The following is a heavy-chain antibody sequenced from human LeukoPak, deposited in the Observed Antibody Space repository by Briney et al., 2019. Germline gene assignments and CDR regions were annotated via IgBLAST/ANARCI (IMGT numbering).Heavy chain of an antibody. D-gene: IGHD3-9*01. CDR2: IWYDGSNK. CDR1: GFTFSSYG. Sequence: GRSLRLSCAASGFTFSSYGMHWVRQAPGKGLEWVAVIWYDGSNKYYADSVKGRFTISRDNSKNTLYLQMNSLRAEDTAVYYCARALYDILTPSYYYGMDVWGQGTTVAVSS. V-gene: IGHV3-33*01. CDR3: ARALYDILTPSYYYGMDV. J-gene: IGHJ6*02.